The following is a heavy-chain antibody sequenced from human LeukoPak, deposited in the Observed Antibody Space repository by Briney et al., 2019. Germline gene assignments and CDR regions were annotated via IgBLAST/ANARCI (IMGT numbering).Heavy chain of an antibody. V-gene: IGHV3-64*01. Sequence: GGSLRLSCAASGFTFSTYNMHWVRQAPGKGLECVAAIITHGGTTYYANSVKGRFTISRDNSKNTLYLQMGSLRPEDMAVYYCARRGDGYNYDYWGQGTLVTVSS. D-gene: IGHD5-24*01. CDR3: ARRGDGYNYDY. CDR2: IITHGGTT. J-gene: IGHJ4*02. CDR1: GFTFSTYN.